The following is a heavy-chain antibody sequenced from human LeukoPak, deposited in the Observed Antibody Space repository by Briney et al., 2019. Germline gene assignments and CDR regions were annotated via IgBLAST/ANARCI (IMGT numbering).Heavy chain of an antibody. CDR2: ISSSGGST. Sequence: TGGSLRLSCAASGFTFSSYGMSWVRQAPGKGLEWVSAISSSGGSTFYADSVKGRFTISRDNSKNTLYLQMNSLRAEDTAVYYCAKRGGYGDYWGQGTLLTVSS. J-gene: IGHJ4*02. V-gene: IGHV3-23*01. D-gene: IGHD1-1*01. CDR3: AKRGGYGDY. CDR1: GFTFSSYG.